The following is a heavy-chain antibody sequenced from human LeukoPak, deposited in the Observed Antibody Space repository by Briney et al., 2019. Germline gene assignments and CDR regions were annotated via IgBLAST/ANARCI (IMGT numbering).Heavy chain of an antibody. CDR2: IYHSGST. V-gene: IGHV4-4*02. CDR3: ARKNYSSGCYTD. D-gene: IGHD6-19*01. J-gene: IGHJ4*02. CDR1: GXSISSNNW. Sequence: SGTLSLTCAVSGXSISSNNWWSWVRQPPGKGLAWMGEIYHSGSTNYNPSLKSRVTISVDKSKNQFSLKLSSVTAADTAVYYCARKNYSSGCYTDWGQGTLVTVSS.